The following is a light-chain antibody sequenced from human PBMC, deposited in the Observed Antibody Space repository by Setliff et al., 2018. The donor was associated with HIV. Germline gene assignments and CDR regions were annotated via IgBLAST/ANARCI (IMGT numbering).Light chain of an antibody. CDR1: SSNIGSNI. V-gene: IGLV1-44*01. CDR2: SDH. J-gene: IGLJ3*02. Sequence: QSVLTQPPSASGTPGQRVTISCSGSSSNIGSNIVNWYQQFPGTAPKLLIYSDHQRPSGVPDRFSGSKSGTSASLAISGLQSEDEADYYCQSYDLGLSAWVFGGGTKVTVL. CDR3: QSYDLGLSAWV.